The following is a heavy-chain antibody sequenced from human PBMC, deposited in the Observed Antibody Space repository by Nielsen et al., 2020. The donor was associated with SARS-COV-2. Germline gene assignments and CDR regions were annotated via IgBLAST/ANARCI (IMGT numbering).Heavy chain of an antibody. Sequence: GGSLRLSCAASGFTFSSYGMHWVRQAPGKGLEWVAVISYDGSNKYYADSVKGRFTISRDNSKNTLYLQMNSLRAEDTAVYYCAKGHGYYYDSSEPPPQYFDYWGQGTLVTVSS. CDR1: GFTFSSYG. CDR2: ISYDGSNK. CDR3: AKGHGYYYDSSEPPPQYFDY. V-gene: IGHV3-30*18. J-gene: IGHJ4*02. D-gene: IGHD3-22*01.